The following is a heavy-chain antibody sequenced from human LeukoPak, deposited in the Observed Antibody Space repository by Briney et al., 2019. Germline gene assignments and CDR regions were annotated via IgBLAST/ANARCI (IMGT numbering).Heavy chain of an antibody. D-gene: IGHD3-9*01. V-gene: IGHV3-64*01. CDR3: ARGGYDILTGALDY. CDR1: GFTFSSYA. CDR2: ISSNGGST. J-gene: IGHJ4*02. Sequence: GGSLRLSCAASGFTFSSYAMHWVRQAPGKGLEYVSAISSNGGSTYYANSVNGRFTISRDNSKNTLYLQMGSLRAEDMAVYYCARGGYDILTGALDYWGQGTLVTVSS.